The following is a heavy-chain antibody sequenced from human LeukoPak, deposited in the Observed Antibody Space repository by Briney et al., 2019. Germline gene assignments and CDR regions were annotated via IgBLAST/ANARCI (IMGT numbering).Heavy chain of an antibody. J-gene: IGHJ6*02. CDR3: ARDKQPHRLIHIRPAAYTMAYGMDV. D-gene: IGHD2-2*01. CDR1: GGTFSSYA. V-gene: IGHV1-69*01. Sequence: GSSVKVSCKASGGTFSSYAISWVRQAPGQGLEWMGGIIPIFGTANYAQKFQGRVTITADESTSTAYMELSSLRSEDTAVYYCARDKQPHRLIHIRPAAYTMAYGMDVWGQGTTVTVSS. CDR2: IIPIFGTA.